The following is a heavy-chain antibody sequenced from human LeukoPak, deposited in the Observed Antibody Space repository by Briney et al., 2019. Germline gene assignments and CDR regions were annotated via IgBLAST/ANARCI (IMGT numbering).Heavy chain of an antibody. D-gene: IGHD1-26*01. CDR3: ARGTYRRATSYYSDY. Sequence: ASVKVSCKASGYTFTGYYMHWVRQAPGQGLQWMGWINPNSGGTNYAQKFQGRVTMTRDTSISTAYMELSRLRSDDTAVYYCARGTYRRATSYYSDYWGQGTLVTVSS. CDR1: GYTFTGYY. J-gene: IGHJ4*02. V-gene: IGHV1-2*02. CDR2: INPNSGGT.